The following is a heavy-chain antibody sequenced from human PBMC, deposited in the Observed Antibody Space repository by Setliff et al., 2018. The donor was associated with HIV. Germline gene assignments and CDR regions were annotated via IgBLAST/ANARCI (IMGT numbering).Heavy chain of an antibody. Sequence: SGTLSLTCTVSGGSISSSSYYWNWFRQYPGKGLEWIGYIHYTGTTNQNPSLRSLITISLDTSKNQFSLKLTSVTAADTAVYYCARAPYVSGSFGWFDPWGQGTLVTVSS. V-gene: IGHV4-31*01. CDR2: IHYTGTT. CDR3: ARAPYVSGSFGWFDP. CDR1: GGSISSSSYY. J-gene: IGHJ5*02. D-gene: IGHD3-10*01.